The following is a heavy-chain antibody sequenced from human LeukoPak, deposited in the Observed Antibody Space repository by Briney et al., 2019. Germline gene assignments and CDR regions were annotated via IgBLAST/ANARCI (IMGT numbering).Heavy chain of an antibody. D-gene: IGHD3-10*01. CDR2: ISSKGGST. CDR1: GFTSSRYA. V-gene: IGHV3-64D*06. CDR3: VKDPSSGSYFDY. Sequence: GGSLRLSCSASGFTSSRYAMHWVRQAPGKGLEYVSAISSKGGSTYYADSVKGRFTISRDNSRNTLHLQMSSLRVEDTAVYYRVKDPSSGSYFDYWGQGTLVTVSS. J-gene: IGHJ4*02.